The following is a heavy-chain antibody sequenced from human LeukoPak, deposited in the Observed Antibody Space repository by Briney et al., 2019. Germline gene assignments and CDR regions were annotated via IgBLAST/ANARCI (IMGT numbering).Heavy chain of an antibody. V-gene: IGHV3-23*01. CDR1: GFTFSSYA. D-gene: IGHD3-10*01. Sequence: GGSLRLSCAASGFTFSSYAMSWVRQAPGKGLGWVSAISGSGGSTYYADSVKGRFTISRDNSKNTLYLQMNSLRAEDTAVYYCAKVRREVRGVFYFDYWGQGTLVTVSS. CDR2: ISGSGGST. CDR3: AKVRREVRGVFYFDY. J-gene: IGHJ4*02.